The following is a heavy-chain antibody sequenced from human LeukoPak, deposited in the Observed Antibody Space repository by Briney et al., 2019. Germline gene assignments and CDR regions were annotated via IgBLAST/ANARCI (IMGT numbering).Heavy chain of an antibody. V-gene: IGHV3-74*03. J-gene: IGHJ6*02. CDR3: AKAPSGYSSGWYARFSYGMDV. D-gene: IGHD6-19*01. CDR1: GFTFSSHW. Sequence: GGSLRLSCAASGFTFSSHWMCWVRQAPGKGLGWVSRINTDGSSTTYADPVKGRFTISRDNSQHTLYLQMNSLRAEHTAVYYCAKAPSGYSSGWYARFSYGMDVWGQGTTVTVSS. CDR2: INTDGSST.